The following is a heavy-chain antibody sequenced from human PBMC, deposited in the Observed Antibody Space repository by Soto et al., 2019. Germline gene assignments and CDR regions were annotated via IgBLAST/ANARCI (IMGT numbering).Heavy chain of an antibody. CDR3: ARAVAGTVYYFDY. CDR2: IGTAGDT. D-gene: IGHD6-19*01. V-gene: IGHV3-13*04. Sequence: EVQLVESGGGLVQPGGSLRLSCAASGFTFSSYDMHWVRQATGKGLEWVSAIGTAGDTYYPGSVKGRFTISRENAKNSLYLQMNSLRAGDTAVYYCARAVAGTVYYFDYWGQGTLVTVSS. J-gene: IGHJ4*02. CDR1: GFTFSSYD.